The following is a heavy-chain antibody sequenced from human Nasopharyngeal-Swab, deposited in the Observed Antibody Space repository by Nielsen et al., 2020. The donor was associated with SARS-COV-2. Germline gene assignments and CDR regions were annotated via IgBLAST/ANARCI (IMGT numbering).Heavy chain of an antibody. CDR1: GDSIRKDKYY. CDR2: VYYSGTA. V-gene: IGHV4-39*01. CDR3: ARTFYSWYVDV. J-gene: IGHJ5*02. D-gene: IGHD6-13*01. Sequence: SETLSLTCSVFGDSIRKDKYYWGWVRQAPGQGLEWIGTVYYSGTAYHNPSLKSRVAITVDASKSQHSLSLSSVTATDTAVYYCARTFYSWYVDVWGPGTQVTVSS.